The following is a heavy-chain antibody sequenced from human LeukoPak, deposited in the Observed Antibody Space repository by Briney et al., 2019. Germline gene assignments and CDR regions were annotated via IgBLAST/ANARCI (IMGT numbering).Heavy chain of an antibody. V-gene: IGHV1-3*01. CDR2: INAGNGNT. Sequence: ASVKVSCKASGYTFTSYAMHWVRQAPGQRLEWMGWINAGNGNTKYSQEFQGRVTITRDTSASTAYMELSSLRSEDTAVYYCARGDLTYYYGSGGSYFDYWGQGTLVTVSS. D-gene: IGHD3-10*01. J-gene: IGHJ4*02. CDR1: GYTFTSYA. CDR3: ARGDLTYYYGSGGSYFDY.